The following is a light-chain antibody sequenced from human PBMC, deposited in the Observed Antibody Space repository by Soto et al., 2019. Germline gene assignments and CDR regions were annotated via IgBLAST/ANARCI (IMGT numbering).Light chain of an antibody. CDR3: QQYAGSPRT. V-gene: IGKV3-15*01. CDR2: AAS. CDR1: QNVESK. Sequence: EIVMTQSPPTLSVSPGERATLSCRASQNVESKLAWYQQRPGQSPRLLIYAASTRAPGVPARFSGSGSGTDFTLTINRVEPEDFAVYFCQQYAGSPRTFGQGTKVDIK. J-gene: IGKJ1*01.